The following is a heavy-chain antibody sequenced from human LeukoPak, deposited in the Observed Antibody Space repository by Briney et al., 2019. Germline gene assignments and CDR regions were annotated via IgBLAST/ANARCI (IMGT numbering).Heavy chain of an antibody. CDR3: AGYYTAMADNWFDP. J-gene: IGHJ5*02. D-gene: IGHD5-18*01. V-gene: IGHV4-59*08. Sequence: SETLSLTCTVSGGSISSYYWSWIRQPPGKGLEWIGYIYYSGSTNYNPSLKGRVTISVDTSKNRFSLKLSSVTAADTAVYYCAGYYTAMADNWFDPWGQGTLVTVSS. CDR1: GGSISSYY. CDR2: IYYSGST.